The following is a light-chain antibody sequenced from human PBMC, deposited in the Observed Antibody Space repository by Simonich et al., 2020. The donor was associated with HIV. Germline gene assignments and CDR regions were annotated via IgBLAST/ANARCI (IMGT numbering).Light chain of an antibody. V-gene: IGKV1-9*01. Sequence: IQLTQSPSFLAASVGDKITITCRDSQGISSYLAWYQQKPGKAPKLLIYAASTLQSGVPSRFSGGESGTEFTLTIRSLQPEDFATYYCQQLKGYPPTFGQGTRVEF. CDR1: QGISSY. CDR3: QQLKGYPPT. J-gene: IGKJ1*01. CDR2: AAS.